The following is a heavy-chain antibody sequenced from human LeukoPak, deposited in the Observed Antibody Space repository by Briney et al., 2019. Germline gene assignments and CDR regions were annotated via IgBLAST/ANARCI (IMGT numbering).Heavy chain of an antibody. Sequence: ASVKVSCKASGYTLTNYGISWVRQAPGQGLEWMGWISAYSGNTNYAQKFQGRVTMITDTSTSTAYMELRSLRSDDTAVYYCARDHRLGVMVAYGMDVWGQGTTVTVSS. CDR2: ISAYSGNT. CDR3: ARDHRLGVMVAYGMDV. D-gene: IGHD2-21*01. V-gene: IGHV1-18*01. J-gene: IGHJ6*02. CDR1: GYTLTNYG.